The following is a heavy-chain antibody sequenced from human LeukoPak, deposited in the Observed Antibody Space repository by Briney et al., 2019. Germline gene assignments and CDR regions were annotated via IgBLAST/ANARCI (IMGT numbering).Heavy chain of an antibody. V-gene: IGHV3-66*01. Sequence: GGSLRLPCAASGLTVSSNYMSWVRQAPGKGLEWVSVIYSGGSTYYADSVKGRFTISRDNSKNTLYLQMDSLRAEDTAVYYCARVVAPLYYFDYWGQGTLVTVSS. CDR3: ARVVAPLYYFDY. D-gene: IGHD2-21*01. CDR1: GLTVSSNY. CDR2: IYSGGST. J-gene: IGHJ4*02.